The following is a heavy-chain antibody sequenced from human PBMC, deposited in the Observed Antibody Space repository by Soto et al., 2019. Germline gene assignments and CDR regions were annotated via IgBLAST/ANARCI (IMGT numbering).Heavy chain of an antibody. CDR1: GFTFSSYW. D-gene: IGHD5-12*01. CDR2: IKQDGSEK. Sequence: GSLRLSCAASGFTFSSYWMSWVRQAPGKGLEWVANIKQDGSEKYYVDSVKGRFTISRDNAKNSLYLQMNSLRAEDTAVYYCARESRVATSPAGYWGQGTPVTVSS. J-gene: IGHJ4*02. V-gene: IGHV3-7*01. CDR3: ARESRVATSPAGY.